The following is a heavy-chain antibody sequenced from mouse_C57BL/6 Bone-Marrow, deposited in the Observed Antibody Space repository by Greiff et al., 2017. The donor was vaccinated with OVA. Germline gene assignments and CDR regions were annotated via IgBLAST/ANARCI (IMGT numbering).Heavy chain of an antibody. J-gene: IGHJ2*01. CDR1: GFTFSSYA. Sequence: EVKLMESGGGLVKPGGSLKLSCAASGFTFSSYAMSWVRQTPEKRLEWVATISDGGSYTYYPDTVKGRFTISRDNAKNNLYLQMSHLKSEDTAMYYCSRDRDYWGQGTTLTVSS. CDR3: SRDRDY. CDR2: ISDGGSYT. V-gene: IGHV5-4*03.